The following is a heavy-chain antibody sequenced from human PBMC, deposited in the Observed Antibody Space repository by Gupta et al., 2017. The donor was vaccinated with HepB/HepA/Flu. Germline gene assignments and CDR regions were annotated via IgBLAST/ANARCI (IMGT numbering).Heavy chain of an antibody. D-gene: IGHD1-1*01. J-gene: IGHJ4*02. V-gene: IGHV1-2*02. CDR1: EYIFTDYY. CDR2: VHPSSGAT. CDR3: ARGRATTGITAPYEY. Sequence: QVQLVQSGNEVKNVGASVKVSCTASEYIFTDYYMHWVRQAPGRGLEWMGWVHPSSGATNYAQKFQGRVTLTTDPSITTSYMELRGLTSDDTALYHCARGRATTGITAPYEYWGQGSLVTVSA.